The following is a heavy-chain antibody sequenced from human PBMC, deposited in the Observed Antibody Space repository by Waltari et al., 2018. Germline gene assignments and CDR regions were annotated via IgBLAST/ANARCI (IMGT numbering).Heavy chain of an antibody. D-gene: IGHD1-26*01. CDR1: GFTFTSYW. J-gene: IGHJ4*02. CDR3: SAGTVY. V-gene: IGHV3-74*01. Sequence: EVQLVESGGGLVQPGGSLRLTCAASGFTFTSYWMHGVRQAPGKGLVWLSLITSEGSTTSYGDSVKGRFNISRATAKNTLYLQMNSLRAEDTAVYYCSAGTVYWGQGILVTVSS. CDR2: ITSEGSTT.